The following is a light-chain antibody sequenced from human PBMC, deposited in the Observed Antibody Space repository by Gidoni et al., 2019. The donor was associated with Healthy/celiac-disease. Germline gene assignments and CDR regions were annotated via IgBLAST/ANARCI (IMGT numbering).Light chain of an antibody. CDR3: QSYDSSLSGLV. CDR2: GNS. CDR1: SSNTGAGYD. V-gene: IGLV1-40*01. J-gene: IGLJ2*01. Sequence: QAVLTQPPPVSGAPRHRVTISCTGRSSNTGAGYDVHGDQQLPGTAPKLLSYGNSNRPSGVPDRFSGSKSGTSASLAITGLQAEDEADYYCQSYDSSLSGLVFGGGTKLTVL.